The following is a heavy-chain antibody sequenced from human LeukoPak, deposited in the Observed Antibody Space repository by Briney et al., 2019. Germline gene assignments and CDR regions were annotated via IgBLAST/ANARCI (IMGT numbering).Heavy chain of an antibody. V-gene: IGHV3-21*01. Sequence: GGSLRLSCAASGFTFSSYSMNWVRWAPGKGLEWVSSITSSSSYIYYADSVKGRFTISRDNAKNSLYLQMNSLRAEDTAVYYYARDGDYGGNPDYWGQGTLVTVSS. CDR3: ARDGDYGGNPDY. CDR2: ITSSSSYI. CDR1: GFTFSSYS. J-gene: IGHJ4*02. D-gene: IGHD4-23*01.